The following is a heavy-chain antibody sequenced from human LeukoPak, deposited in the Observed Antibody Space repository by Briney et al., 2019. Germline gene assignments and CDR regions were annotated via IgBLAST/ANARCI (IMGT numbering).Heavy chain of an antibody. D-gene: IGHD2-15*01. CDR3: AREDKTGGFDY. Sequence: SETLSLTCAISDEPFSGYYWGWIRRPPGKGLELIGEINRNGNTDYNPSLKSRVTISVDTSKNQFSLKLSSVTAADTAVYYCAREDKTGGFDYWGQGTLVTVSS. V-gene: IGHV4-34*01. CDR2: INRNGNT. CDR1: DEPFSGYY. J-gene: IGHJ4*02.